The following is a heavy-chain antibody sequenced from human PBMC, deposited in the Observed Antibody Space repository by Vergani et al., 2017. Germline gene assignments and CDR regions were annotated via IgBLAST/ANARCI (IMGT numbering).Heavy chain of an antibody. CDR2: IKSKTDGGTT. J-gene: IGHJ4*02. CDR1: GFTFSNAW. D-gene: IGHD3-9*01. Sequence: EVQLVESGGGLVKPGGSLRLSCAASGFTFSNAWMSWVRQAPGKGLEWVGRIKSKTDGGTTDYAAPVKGRFTISRDDSKNTLYLQMNSLKTEDTAVYYCTTDYDILTGYYFDYWGQGTLVTVSS. V-gene: IGHV3-15*01. CDR3: TTDYDILTGYYFDY.